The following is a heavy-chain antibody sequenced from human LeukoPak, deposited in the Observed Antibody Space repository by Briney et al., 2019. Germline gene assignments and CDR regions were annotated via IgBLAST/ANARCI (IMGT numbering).Heavy chain of an antibody. D-gene: IGHD2-2*01. CDR2: IKEDGSEI. Sequence: PGGSLRLSCAASGVIFSNYWMSWVRQTPGKGLEWLANIKEDGSEIHYVDSVKGRFTISRDNAKNSLYLQMNSLRAEDTALYYCAKGYCSSTGCWGWFDPWGQGTLVTVSS. CDR1: GVIFSNYW. V-gene: IGHV3-7*03. CDR3: AKGYCSSTGCWGWFDP. J-gene: IGHJ5*02.